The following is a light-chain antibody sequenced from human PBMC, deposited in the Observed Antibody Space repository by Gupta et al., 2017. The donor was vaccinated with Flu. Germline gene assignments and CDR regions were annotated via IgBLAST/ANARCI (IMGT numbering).Light chain of an antibody. CDR2: EVI. V-gene: IGLV2-14*01. Sequence: QSALTQPAPVSGSPGQSTTISCTGTSSDGGDYKRVLWYQQHPGKAPKVIIYEVIKRPSGVSNLFSGSKSGNTASLTISGLQADDEADYACSSYTRSTASIIAWVFGGGTKVTVL. J-gene: IGLJ3*02. CDR3: SSYTRSTASIIAWV. CDR1: SSDGGDYKR.